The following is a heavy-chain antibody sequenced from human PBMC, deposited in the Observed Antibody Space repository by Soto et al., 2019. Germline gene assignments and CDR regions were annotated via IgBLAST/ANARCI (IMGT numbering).Heavy chain of an antibody. CDR3: ARGRSHYGAGSLNWFDP. V-gene: IGHV4-34*02. CDR1: GGSLSGYY. CDR2: INHSGTT. D-gene: IGHD3-10*01. J-gene: IGHJ5*02. Sequence: QVQLQQWGAGLLKPSETLSLTCAVYGGSLSGYYWSWIRQSPGKGLEWIGEINHSGTTNFNPSLKTRVTISIDTSKNQFSLKVISVTAADTAVYYCARGRSHYGAGSLNWFDPWGQGTLVTVSS.